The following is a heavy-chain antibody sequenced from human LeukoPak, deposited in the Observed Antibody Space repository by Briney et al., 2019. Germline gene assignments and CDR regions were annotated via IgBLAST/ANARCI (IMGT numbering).Heavy chain of an antibody. CDR1: GFTFSRHW. J-gene: IGHJ3*02. Sequence: PGGSLRLSCAASGFTFSRHWMHWVRQGPGTGLEWVATINAGGDRTYYADSVQGRFALSRDNSKTTLSVQMNNLRAEDTAVYYCTRRGRVSLGEPDGFHIWGQGTQVTVS. CDR2: INAGGDRT. CDR3: TRRGRVSLGEPDGFHI. V-gene: IGHV3-23*01. D-gene: IGHD3-16*01.